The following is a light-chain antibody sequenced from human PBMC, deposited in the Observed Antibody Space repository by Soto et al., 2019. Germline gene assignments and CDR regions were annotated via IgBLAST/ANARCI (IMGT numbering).Light chain of an antibody. V-gene: IGLV4-69*01. CDR1: SGHSNYA. CDR3: QTWGTGIQV. CDR2: LNTDGSH. Sequence: QSVLTQSPSASASLGASVKLTCTLSSGHSNYAIAWHQQQPEKGPRYLMKLNTDGSHSKGDGIPDRFSGSSSGAERHLTISSLQSEDEADYYCQTWGTGIQVFGGGTQLTVL. J-gene: IGLJ7*01.